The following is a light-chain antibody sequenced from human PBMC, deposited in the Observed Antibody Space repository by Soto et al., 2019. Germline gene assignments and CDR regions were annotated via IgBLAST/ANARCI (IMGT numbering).Light chain of an antibody. CDR3: CSYAGSCSCV. Sequence: QSVLTHPAYVSSSPRWWLPISCKRTSSDVGSYTLVSRYQPHPGKAPKLMIYEGSKQPSGVSNRFSGSKAGNTASLTISGLQAEDEADYYCCSYAGSCSCVFVTVTKVTVL. CDR1: SSDVGSYTL. J-gene: IGLJ1*01. CDR2: EGS. V-gene: IGLV2-23*01.